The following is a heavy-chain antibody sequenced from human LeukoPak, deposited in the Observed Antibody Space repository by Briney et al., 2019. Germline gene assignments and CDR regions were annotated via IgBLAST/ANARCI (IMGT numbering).Heavy chain of an antibody. D-gene: IGHD1-1*01. CDR2: INPNSGGT. CDR3: ARGTVYYFDY. V-gene: IGHV1-2*06. CDR1: GYTFTRYY. J-gene: IGHJ4*02. Sequence: GASVKVSCKASGYTFTRYYMHWVRQAPGQGLEWMGRINPNSGGTNYAQKFQGRVTMTRDTSISTAYMDLTRLQSDDTAVYYCARGTVYYFDYWGQGTLVTVSS.